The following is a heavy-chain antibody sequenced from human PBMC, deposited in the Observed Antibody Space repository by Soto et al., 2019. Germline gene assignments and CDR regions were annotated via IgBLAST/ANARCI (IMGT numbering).Heavy chain of an antibody. CDR3: ATYYFGSGSYYRFDN. V-gene: IGHV1-18*01. CDR2: ISASDGST. D-gene: IGHD3-10*01. Sequence: ASVKVSCKASGYAFSFGFSWVRQAPGQGLEWMGWISASDGSTNSAQKFRGRISLTTDTSTNTAYMDLLSLTSDDTAVYFCATYYFGSGSYYRFDNWGQGTLVTVSS. CDR1: GYAFSFG. J-gene: IGHJ4*02.